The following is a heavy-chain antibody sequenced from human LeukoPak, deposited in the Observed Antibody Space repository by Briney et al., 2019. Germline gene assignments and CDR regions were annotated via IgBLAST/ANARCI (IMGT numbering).Heavy chain of an antibody. CDR3: AREVGPRQLHLWGSAFDY. CDR2: INPSDGKT. CDR1: GYTFTNYY. J-gene: IGHJ4*02. Sequence: ASVKVSCKASGYTFTNYYMHWVRQAPGQGLEWMGIINPSDGKTSYAQKFQGRVTMTRDTSTSTVYMELSSLRSEDTAVYYCAREVGPRQLHLWGSAFDYWGQGTLVTVSS. D-gene: IGHD5-18*01. V-gene: IGHV1-46*01.